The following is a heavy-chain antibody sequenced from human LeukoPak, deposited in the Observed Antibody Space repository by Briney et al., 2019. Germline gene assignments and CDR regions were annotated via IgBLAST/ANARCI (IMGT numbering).Heavy chain of an antibody. Sequence: ASVKVSCKVSGYTLTELSMHWVRQAPGKGLEWMGGFDPEDGETIYAQKFQGRVTMTEDTSTDTAYMELSSLRSEDTAVYYCATAVGGSGSYFLCYFDYWGQGTLVTVSS. CDR3: ATAVGGSGSYFLCYFDY. CDR2: FDPEDGET. CDR1: GYTLTELS. D-gene: IGHD1-26*01. V-gene: IGHV1-24*01. J-gene: IGHJ4*02.